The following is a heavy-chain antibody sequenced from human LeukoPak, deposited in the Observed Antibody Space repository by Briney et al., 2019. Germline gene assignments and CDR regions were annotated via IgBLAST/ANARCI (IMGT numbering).Heavy chain of an antibody. D-gene: IGHD7-27*01. V-gene: IGHV4-34*01. CDR3: ARDKTGIFDY. CDR1: GGSFSGYY. Sequence: SETLSLTCVVYGGSFSGYYWSWIRQPPGKGLEWIGEINHSGSTNYNPSLKSQITISIDTSKNQFSLKLNSVTAADTAVYYCARDKTGIFDYWGRGTLVTVSS. CDR2: INHSGST. J-gene: IGHJ4*02.